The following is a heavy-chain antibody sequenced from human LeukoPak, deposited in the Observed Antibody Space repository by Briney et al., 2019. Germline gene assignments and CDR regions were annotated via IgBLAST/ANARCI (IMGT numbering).Heavy chain of an antibody. CDR2: ISYDGSNK. J-gene: IGHJ6*02. Sequence: GGSLRLSCAASGCTFSSYSRHWIRQAPGKGLEWVAVISYDGSNKYYADSVKGRFTISSDNTKNTLYLQMTSLRAEDTAVYYCARGPYYDILTGSPLYYGMDVWGQGTTVTVSS. V-gene: IGHV3-30-3*01. CDR3: ARGPYYDILTGSPLYYGMDV. CDR1: GCTFSSYS. D-gene: IGHD3-9*01.